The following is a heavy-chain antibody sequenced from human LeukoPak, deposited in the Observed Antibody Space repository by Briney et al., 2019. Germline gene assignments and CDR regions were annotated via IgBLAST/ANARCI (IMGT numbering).Heavy chain of an antibody. Sequence: ASVKVSCKASGYTFTAYYMHWVRQAPGQGLEWMGWINPNSGGTNSSQKFQDRVTLTRDTSISTAYMELSSLRSEDTAMYYCARNVGSGLDYWGQGTLVAVSS. CDR2: INPNSGGT. J-gene: IGHJ4*02. V-gene: IGHV1-2*02. CDR1: GYTFTAYY. D-gene: IGHD1-26*01. CDR3: ARNVGSGLDY.